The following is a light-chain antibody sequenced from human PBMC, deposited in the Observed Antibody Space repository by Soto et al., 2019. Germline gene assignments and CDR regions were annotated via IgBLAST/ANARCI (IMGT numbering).Light chain of an antibody. CDR1: SSDVGGYNY. Sequence: QSVLTQPASVSGSPGQSITLSCTGTSSDVGGYNYVSWYQQHPGKAPRLMIYDVSDRPSGVSNRFSGSKSGNTASLTISGLQTDDEADYYCSSYKSGSTPYVFGTGTKVT. J-gene: IGLJ1*01. CDR3: SSYKSGSTPYV. V-gene: IGLV2-14*01. CDR2: DVS.